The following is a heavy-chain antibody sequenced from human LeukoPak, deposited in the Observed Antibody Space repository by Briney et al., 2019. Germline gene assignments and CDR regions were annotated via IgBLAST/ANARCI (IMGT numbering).Heavy chain of an antibody. J-gene: IGHJ4*02. CDR3: AKGSGPVARSPLGY. Sequence: GGSLRLSCAASGFTFSSYGMHWVRQAPGKGLEWVAVISYDGSNKYYADSVKGRFTISRDNSKNTLYLQMNSLRAEDTAVYYCAKGSGPVARSPLGYWGQGTLVTVSS. D-gene: IGHD6-19*01. CDR1: GFTFSSYG. CDR2: ISYDGSNK. V-gene: IGHV3-30*18.